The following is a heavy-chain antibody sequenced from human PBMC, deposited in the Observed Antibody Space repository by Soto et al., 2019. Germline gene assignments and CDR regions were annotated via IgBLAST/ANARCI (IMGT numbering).Heavy chain of an antibody. CDR2: IYPGDSDT. J-gene: IGHJ6*02. CDR1: GYSFTSYW. Sequence: PGESLKISCKGSGYSFTSYWIGWVRQMPGKGLEWMGIIYPGDSDTRYSPSFQGQVTLSADKSISTAYLQWSSLKASDTAMYYCARFPHCSSTSCLYYYYGMDVWGQGTTVTVSS. D-gene: IGHD2-2*01. CDR3: ARFPHCSSTSCLYYYYGMDV. V-gene: IGHV5-51*01.